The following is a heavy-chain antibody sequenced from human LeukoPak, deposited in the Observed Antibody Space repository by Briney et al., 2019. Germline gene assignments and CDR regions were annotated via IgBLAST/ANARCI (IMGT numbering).Heavy chain of an antibody. J-gene: IGHJ5*02. Sequence: SETLSLTCAVYGGSFSGYYWSWIRQPPGKGLEWIGEINHSGSTNYNPSLKSRVTISVDTSKNQFSLKLSSVTAADTAVYCCARASPLGLNWFDPWGQGTLVTVSS. CDR1: GGSFSGYY. CDR3: ARASPLGLNWFDP. D-gene: IGHD3/OR15-3a*01. V-gene: IGHV4-34*01. CDR2: INHSGST.